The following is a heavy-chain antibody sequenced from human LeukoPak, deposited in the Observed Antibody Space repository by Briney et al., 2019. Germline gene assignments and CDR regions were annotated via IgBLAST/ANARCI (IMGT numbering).Heavy chain of an antibody. J-gene: IGHJ5*02. CDR2: ISAYNGNT. Sequence: ASVKVSCKASGYTFTSYGISWVRQAPGQGLEWMGWISAYNGNTNYAQKLQGRVTMTTDTSTSTAYMELRSLRSDDTAVYYCARDNVFWKAGGKNWFDPWGQGTLVTVSS. CDR1: GYTFTSYG. CDR3: ARDNVFWKAGGKNWFDP. D-gene: IGHD1-1*01. V-gene: IGHV1-18*01.